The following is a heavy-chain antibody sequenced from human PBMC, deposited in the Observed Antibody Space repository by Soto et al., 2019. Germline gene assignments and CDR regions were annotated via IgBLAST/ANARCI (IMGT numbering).Heavy chain of an antibody. CDR3: DRAGAKRRSEWPNGFDP. J-gene: IGHJ5*02. CDR1: GGSISSGGYS. Sequence: QLQLQESGLGLVQPSQPLSLTCAVSGGSISSGGYSWSWIRHPQGNGREWIGYICHSGSTFYNPYLRSRVTLSVDRPKHWLPLKMNSVTAEDTAMYSCDRAGAKRRSEWPNGFDPWGQGTLVSDSS. V-gene: IGHV4-30-2*01. CDR2: ICHSGST. D-gene: IGHD3-3*01.